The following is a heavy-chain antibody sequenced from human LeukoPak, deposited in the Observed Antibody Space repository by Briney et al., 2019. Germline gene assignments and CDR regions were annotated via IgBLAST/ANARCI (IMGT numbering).Heavy chain of an antibody. Sequence: GGSLRLSCAASGFTFSGSWMGWVRQAPGKGLEWVANIKEDGCEEYYVDSVKGRFTISRDNAKNSLYLQMNSLRAEDTAVYYCAKNSGWFRFDYWGQGTQATVSS. J-gene: IGHJ4*02. V-gene: IGHV3-7*03. CDR1: GFTFSGSW. CDR2: IKEDGCEE. D-gene: IGHD6-13*01. CDR3: AKNSGWFRFDY.